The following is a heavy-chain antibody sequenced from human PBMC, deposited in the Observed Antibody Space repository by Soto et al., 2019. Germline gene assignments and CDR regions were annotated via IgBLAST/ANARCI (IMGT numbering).Heavy chain of an antibody. D-gene: IGHD4-17*01. V-gene: IGHV3-53*04. J-gene: IGHJ4*02. CDR3: AKDRGNYGDGGLDH. CDR1: GFIVSGSY. Sequence: EVQLVESGGDLVQPGGSLRLSCVASGFIVSGSYMSWVRQAPGEGLEWVSVMYPDGSRHYAESVKGRFAISRQNSENTVYLQMNSLRTEDTAVYYCAKDRGNYGDGGLDHWCQGPLVTVSS. CDR2: MYPDGSR.